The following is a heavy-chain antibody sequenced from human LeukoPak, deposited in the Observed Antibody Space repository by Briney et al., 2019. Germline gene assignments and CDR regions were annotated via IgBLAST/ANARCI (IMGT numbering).Heavy chain of an antibody. V-gene: IGHV3-30*04. CDR1: GFTFSSYA. Sequence: GGSLRLSCAASGFTFSSYAMHWVRQAPGKGLEWVAVISYDGSTKYYADSVKGRFTISRDNSKNTLYLQMNSLRAEDTAVYYCARADSSGYHWGQGTLVTVSS. CDR2: ISYDGSTK. D-gene: IGHD3-22*01. CDR3: ARADSSGYH. J-gene: IGHJ4*02.